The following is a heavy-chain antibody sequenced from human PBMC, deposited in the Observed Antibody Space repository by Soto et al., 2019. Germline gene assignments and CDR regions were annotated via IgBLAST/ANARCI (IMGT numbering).Heavy chain of an antibody. CDR1: GFTFSSYA. J-gene: IGHJ5*02. D-gene: IGHD3-3*01. CDR3: AKNSAIFGLNPWFDP. CDR2: ISGSGGST. Sequence: GGSLRLSCAASGFTFSSYAMSWVRQAPGKGLEWVSAISGSGGSTYYADSVKGRFTISRDNSKNTLYLQMNSLRAEGTAVYYCAKNSAIFGLNPWFDPWGQGTLVTVSS. V-gene: IGHV3-23*01.